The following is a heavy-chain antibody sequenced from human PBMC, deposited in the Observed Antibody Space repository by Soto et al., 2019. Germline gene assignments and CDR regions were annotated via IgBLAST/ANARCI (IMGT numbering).Heavy chain of an antibody. CDR2: ISSSGSTI. D-gene: IGHD6-19*01. CDR3: ARDKAVAGGGFDY. J-gene: IGHJ4*02. V-gene: IGHV3-48*03. CDR1: GFTFSSYE. Sequence: GGSLRLSCAASGFTFSSYEMNWVRQAPGKGLEWVSYISSSGSTIYYADSVKGRFTISRDNAKNSLYLQMNSLGAEDTAVYYCARDKAVAGGGFDYWGQGTLVTVSS.